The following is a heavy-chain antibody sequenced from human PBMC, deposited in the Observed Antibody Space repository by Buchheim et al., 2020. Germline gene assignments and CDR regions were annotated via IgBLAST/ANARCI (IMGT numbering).Heavy chain of an antibody. Sequence: QVQLQESGPGLVKPSETLSLTCSVSGGSISSYYWYWIRQPPGKGLEWIGYIYYSGSTNYNPSLKSRVTISVDTSNNHFSLKLSSVTAADTAVYYCARSVGGATNYWGQGTL. J-gene: IGHJ4*02. V-gene: IGHV4-59*01. CDR2: IYYSGST. CDR3: ARSVGGATNY. D-gene: IGHD1-26*01. CDR1: GGSISSYY.